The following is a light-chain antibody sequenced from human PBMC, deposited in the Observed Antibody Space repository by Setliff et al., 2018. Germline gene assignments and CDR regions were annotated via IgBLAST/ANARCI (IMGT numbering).Light chain of an antibody. CDR1: SSDVGGYNY. Sequence: QSALTQPAAVSGSPGQSIAISCAGTSSDVGGYNYVSWYQQHPGKAPKLMIYEVTKRPSGVSDRFSGSKSGNTASLTIPGLQAEDEADYYCLSYTSKTTHALFAGGTKVTVL. J-gene: IGLJ2*01. CDR3: LSYTSKTTHAL. CDR2: EVT. V-gene: IGLV2-14*03.